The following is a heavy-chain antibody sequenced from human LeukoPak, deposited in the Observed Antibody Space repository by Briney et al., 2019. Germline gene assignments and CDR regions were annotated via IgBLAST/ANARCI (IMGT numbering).Heavy chain of an antibody. J-gene: IGHJ4*02. CDR2: ISSSSSTI. CDR1: GFTFSSYS. Sequence: GGSLRLSCAASGFTFSSYSMNWVRQAPGKGLERLSYISSSSSTIYYADSVRGRFTVSRDNDKNSLYLQMNSLRADDTAVYFCARYGSGSKYRDPFDSWGQGTLVTVSS. D-gene: IGHD3-10*01. V-gene: IGHV3-48*01. CDR3: ARYGSGSKYRDPFDS.